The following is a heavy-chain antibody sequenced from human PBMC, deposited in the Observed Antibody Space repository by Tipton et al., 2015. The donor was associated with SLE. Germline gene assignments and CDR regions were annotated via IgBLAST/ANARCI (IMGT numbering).Heavy chain of an antibody. CDR2: ISYDGSNK. CDR1: GFTFSSSA. CDR3: ARGGRIVVVPAAIPDAFDI. D-gene: IGHD2-2*02. J-gene: IGHJ3*02. Sequence: SLRLSCAASGFTFSSSAMHWVRQAPGKGLEWVAVISYDGSNKYYADSVKGRFTISRYNSKNTLYLQMNSLRAEDTAVYYCARGGRIVVVPAAIPDAFDIWGQGTMVTVSS. V-gene: IGHV3-30-3*01.